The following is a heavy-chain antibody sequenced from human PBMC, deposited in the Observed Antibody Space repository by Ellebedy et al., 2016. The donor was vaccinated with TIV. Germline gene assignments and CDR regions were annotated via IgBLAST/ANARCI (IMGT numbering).Heavy chain of an antibody. J-gene: IGHJ3*01. Sequence: GESLKISCAAPGFTFSSYWMSWVRQAPGKGLEWVANINQDGSEKYYVDSVKGRFTISRDNAKNSLYLQMISLGADDPAVYYCATDGSYGDYRSPAHAFEFWGQGTMVTVSS. CDR3: ATDGSYGDYRSPAHAFEF. V-gene: IGHV3-7*01. CDR1: GFTFSSYW. D-gene: IGHD4-17*01. CDR2: INQDGSEK.